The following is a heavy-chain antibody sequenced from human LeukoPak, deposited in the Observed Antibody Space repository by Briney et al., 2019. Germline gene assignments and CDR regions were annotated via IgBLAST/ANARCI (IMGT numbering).Heavy chain of an antibody. J-gene: IGHJ4*02. CDR1: GFTFSSYS. Sequence: GGSLRLSCAASGFTFSSYSMNWVRQAPGEGLEWGSSISSSSSYIYYADSVKGRFTISRDNAKNSLYLQMNSLRAEDTAVYYCERDSYGSGSSPPPIDYWGQGTLVTVSS. CDR3: ERDSYGSGSSPPPIDY. CDR2: ISSSSSYI. D-gene: IGHD3-10*01. V-gene: IGHV3-21*01.